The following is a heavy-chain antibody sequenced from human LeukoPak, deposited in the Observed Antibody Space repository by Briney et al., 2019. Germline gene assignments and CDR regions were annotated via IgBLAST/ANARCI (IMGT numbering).Heavy chain of an antibody. J-gene: IGHJ3*01. CDR1: GFTFSTYY. D-gene: IGHD3-10*01. CDR2: INQDGSVK. Sequence: PGGSLRLSCAASGFTFSTYYMTWVRQAPGKGLEWVANINQDGSVKDYGDSVKGRFTVSRDNTQNSLFLQMNSLRAEDTAIYYCAKCSGSGSCRPFEVWGQGTMVTVSS. CDR3: AKCSGSGSCRPFEV. V-gene: IGHV3-7*03.